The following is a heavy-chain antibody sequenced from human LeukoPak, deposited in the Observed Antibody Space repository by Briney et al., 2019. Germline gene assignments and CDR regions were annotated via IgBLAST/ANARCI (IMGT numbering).Heavy chain of an antibody. CDR1: GFTFSSYS. CDR2: ISSSSSYI. J-gene: IGHJ4*02. Sequence: PGGSLRLSRAASGFTFSSYSMNWVRQAPGKGLEWVSSISSSSSYIYYADSVKGRFTISRDNAKNSLYLQMNSLRAEDTAVYYCARVLSGWFGELFPLYNDYWGQGTLVTVSS. V-gene: IGHV3-21*01. CDR3: ARVLSGWFGELFPLYNDY. D-gene: IGHD3-10*01.